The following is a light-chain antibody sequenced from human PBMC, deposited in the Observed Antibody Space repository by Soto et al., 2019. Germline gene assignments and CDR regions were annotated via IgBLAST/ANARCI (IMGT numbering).Light chain of an antibody. Sequence: EIVLPQSPGTLSLSPGERATLSCRASQSVSSSYLAWYQQKPGQAPRLLIYAASSRATGIPDRFSGSGSGTDFTLTISRLEPEDFAVYYCQQYDSSPLTFGPGTKVDIK. J-gene: IGKJ3*01. V-gene: IGKV3-20*01. CDR3: QQYDSSPLT. CDR2: AAS. CDR1: QSVSSSY.